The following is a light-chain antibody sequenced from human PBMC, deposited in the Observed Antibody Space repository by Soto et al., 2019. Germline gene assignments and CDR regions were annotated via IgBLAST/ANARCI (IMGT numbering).Light chain of an antibody. CDR3: LQDYNYPLT. Sequence: ALQMTQSPSSLSASVGDRVTITCRASQGIRNDLGWYQQKPGKAPKLLIYAASSIQSGVPSRFSGSGSGTDFTLTISSLQPEDFATYYCLQDYNYPLTFGGGTKVEIK. CDR1: QGIRND. J-gene: IGKJ4*01. CDR2: AAS. V-gene: IGKV1-6*01.